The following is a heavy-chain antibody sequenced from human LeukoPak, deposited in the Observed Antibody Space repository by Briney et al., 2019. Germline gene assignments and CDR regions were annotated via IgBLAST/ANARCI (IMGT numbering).Heavy chain of an antibody. CDR3: ARHYGP. CDR2: ISYNGNT. V-gene: IGHV4-39*01. J-gene: IGHJ5*02. D-gene: IGHD3-10*01. Sequence: SETLSLTCTVSGDSIGSNNYFWGWICQPPGKGLEWIGEISYNGNTYYNPSLKSRVTISVDTSKNQFSLKLSSVIAADTAVYYCARHYGPWGQGTLVTVSS. CDR1: GDSIGSNNYF.